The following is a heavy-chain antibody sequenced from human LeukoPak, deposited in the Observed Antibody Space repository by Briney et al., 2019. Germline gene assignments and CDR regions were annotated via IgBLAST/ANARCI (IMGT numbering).Heavy chain of an antibody. D-gene: IGHD4-17*01. CDR2: IIPIFGTA. Sequence: ASVKVSCKASGGTFSSYAISWVRQAPGQGLERMGGIIPIFGTANYAQKFQGRVTITADESTSTAYMELSSLRSEDTAVYYCARDTNPYGDYGEGSYYFDYWGQGTLVTVSS. V-gene: IGHV1-69*13. CDR3: ARDTNPYGDYGEGSYYFDY. J-gene: IGHJ4*02. CDR1: GGTFSSYA.